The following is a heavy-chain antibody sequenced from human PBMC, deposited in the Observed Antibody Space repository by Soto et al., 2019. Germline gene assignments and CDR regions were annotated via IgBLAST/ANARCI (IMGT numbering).Heavy chain of an antibody. V-gene: IGHV4-31*03. CDR1: GGSISSGGYY. CDR2: IYYSGST. D-gene: IGHD3-3*01. CDR3: AGDNFWSGYQLDY. Sequence: SETLSLTCTVSGGSISSGGYYWSWIRQHPGKGLEWIGYIYYSGSTYYNPSLKSRVTTSVDTSKNQFSLKLSSVTAADTAVYYCAGDNFWSGYQLDYWGQGTLVTVSS. J-gene: IGHJ4*02.